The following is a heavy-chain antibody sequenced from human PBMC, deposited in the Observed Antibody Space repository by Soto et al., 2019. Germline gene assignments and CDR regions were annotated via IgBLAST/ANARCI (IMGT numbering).Heavy chain of an antibody. D-gene: IGHD3-10*01. CDR3: ARGLGDADGDGNWFDP. CDR1: GGSFRTYT. CDR2: IISVLGRA. V-gene: IGHV1-69*08. J-gene: IGHJ5*02. Sequence: QVQLVQSGAEVKKPGSSVRVSCKASGGSFRTYTINWVRQAPGQGLEWVGRIISVLGRANYAQKFQGRVTLTADKFTSTAYMELSSLRSDDTAVYFCARGLGDADGDGNWFDPWGQGTLVTVSS.